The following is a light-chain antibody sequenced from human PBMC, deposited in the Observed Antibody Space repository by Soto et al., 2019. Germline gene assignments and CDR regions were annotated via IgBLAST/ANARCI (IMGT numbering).Light chain of an antibody. V-gene: IGLV2-8*01. CDR2: EVT. Sequence: QSVLTQPPSASGSPGQSVTISCTGTSSDVGGYNYVSWYQQHPGKAPKLMIYEVTQRPSGVPDRFSGSKFGNTAYLTVSGLQAEDEADYYCSSYAGSTRGVFGTGTKVTVL. CDR1: SSDVGGYNY. CDR3: SSYAGSTRGV. J-gene: IGLJ1*01.